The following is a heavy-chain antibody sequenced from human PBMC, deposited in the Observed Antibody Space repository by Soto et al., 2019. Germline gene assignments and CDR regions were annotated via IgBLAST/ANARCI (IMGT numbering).Heavy chain of an antibody. CDR2: IQPSSGRT. CDR1: GYSFTGLA. CDR3: ARGVTAGFDY. Sequence: ASVKVSCKASGYSFTGLAINWVRQTTGQGLEWMGWIQPSSGRTGYAQKFQGRVTMTRDTSINTAYIELSSLTSDDTAFYYCARGVTAGFDYWGQGTLVTVAS. J-gene: IGHJ4*02. D-gene: IGHD2-21*02. V-gene: IGHV1-8*01.